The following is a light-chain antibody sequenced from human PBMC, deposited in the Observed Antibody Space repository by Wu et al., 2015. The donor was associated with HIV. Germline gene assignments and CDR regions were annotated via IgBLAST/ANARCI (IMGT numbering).Light chain of an antibody. V-gene: IGKV3-15*01. CDR2: DAS. Sequence: EVVMTQSPATLSVSPGERATLSCRASQSVINNVAWYQHKPGQAPRLLIYDASTRATGVPARFGGSWSGTEFTLTFSSLQSEDSAVYYCQQYKNWPMTFGQGTKVEIK. CDR1: QSVINN. CDR3: QQYKNWPMT. J-gene: IGKJ1*01.